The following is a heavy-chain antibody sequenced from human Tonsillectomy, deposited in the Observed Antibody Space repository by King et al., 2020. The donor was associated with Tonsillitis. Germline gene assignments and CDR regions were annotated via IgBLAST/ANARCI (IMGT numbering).Heavy chain of an antibody. CDR3: AGSPYSGSAWYSDL. CDR1: GYSFTSYW. J-gene: IGHJ2*01. V-gene: IGHV5-51*01. CDR2: IYPGDSDT. Sequence: VQLVESGAEVKKPGESLKISCKGSGYSFTSYWIGWVRQMPGKGLEWMGIIYPGDSDTKYSPSFQGQVTISADKSISTAYLQWSSLKASDTAMYYCAGSPYSGSAWYSDLGGRATLAPVPS. D-gene: IGHD6-19*01.